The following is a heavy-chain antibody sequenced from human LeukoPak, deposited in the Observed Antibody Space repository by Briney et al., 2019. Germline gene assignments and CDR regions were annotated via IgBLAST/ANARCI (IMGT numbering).Heavy chain of an antibody. V-gene: IGHV3-30-3*01. CDR3: ARASITMIVVPLDY. Sequence: PGGSLKLSCAASGFTFSGSAMHWVRQAPGKGLEWVAVISYDGSNKYYADSVKGRFTISRDNSKNTLYLQMNSLRAEDTAVYYCARASITMIVVPLDYWGQGTLVTVSS. CDR1: GFTFSGSA. CDR2: ISYDGSNK. D-gene: IGHD3-22*01. J-gene: IGHJ4*02.